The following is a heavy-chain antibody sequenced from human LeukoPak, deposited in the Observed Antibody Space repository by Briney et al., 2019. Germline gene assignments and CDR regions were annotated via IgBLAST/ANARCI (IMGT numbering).Heavy chain of an antibody. J-gene: IGHJ1*01. D-gene: IGHD3-22*01. Sequence: GGSLRLSCAASGFTFSSYGMHWVRQAPGKGLEWVAFIRYDGSNKYYADSVKGRFAISRDNCKNTLYLQMNSLRAEDTAVYYCAKDGGYYYGSEYFQHWGQGTLVTVSS. CDR1: GFTFSSYG. CDR2: IRYDGSNK. V-gene: IGHV3-30*02. CDR3: AKDGGYYYGSEYFQH.